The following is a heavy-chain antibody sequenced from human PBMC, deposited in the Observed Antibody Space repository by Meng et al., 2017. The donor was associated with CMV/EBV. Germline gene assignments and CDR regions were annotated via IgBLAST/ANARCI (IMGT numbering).Heavy chain of an antibody. J-gene: IGHJ5*02. D-gene: IGHD2-2*01. CDR3: ARGPISPRYCSSTSCRYWLDP. Sequence: ASVKVSCKASGYTFTSYDINWVRQATGQGLEWMGWMNPNSGNTGYAQKFQGRVTITRNTSISTAYMELSSLRSEDTAVYYCARGPISPRYCSSTSCRYWLDPWGQGTLVTVSS. CDR1: GYTFTSYD. V-gene: IGHV1-8*03. CDR2: MNPNSGNT.